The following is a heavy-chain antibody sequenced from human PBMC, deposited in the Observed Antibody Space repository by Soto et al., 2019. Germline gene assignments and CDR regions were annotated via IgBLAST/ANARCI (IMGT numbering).Heavy chain of an antibody. CDR1: RFTFSSHW. J-gene: IGHJ4*02. Sequence: PGGSLRLSCAASRFTFSSHWMNWVRQAPGKGLEWVANIKQDGNEKYYVDSVKGRFTISRDNAKNSLYLQMNSLRAEDTAVYYCAREQAAAVIDYWGQGTLVTVSS. D-gene: IGHD2-2*01. CDR3: AREQAAAVIDY. CDR2: IKQDGNEK. V-gene: IGHV3-7*01.